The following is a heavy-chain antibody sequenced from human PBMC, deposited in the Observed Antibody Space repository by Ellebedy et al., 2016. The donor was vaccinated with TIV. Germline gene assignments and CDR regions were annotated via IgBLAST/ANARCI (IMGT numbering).Heavy chain of an antibody. J-gene: IGHJ3*02. CDR2: ISSSSSYI. CDR1: GFTFSNYW. D-gene: IGHD2-15*01. CDR3: AREGWRDAFDI. V-gene: IGHV3-21*01. Sequence: GGSLRLSCAASGFTFSNYWMNWVRQAPGKGLEWVSSISSSSSYIYYADSVKGRFTISRDNAKNSLYLQMNSLRAEDTAVYYCAREGWRDAFDIWGQGTMVTVSS.